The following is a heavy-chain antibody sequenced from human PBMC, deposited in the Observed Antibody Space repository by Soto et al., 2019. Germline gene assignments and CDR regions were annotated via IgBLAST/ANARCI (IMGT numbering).Heavy chain of an antibody. J-gene: IGHJ4*02. CDR1: GFTFSSYS. D-gene: IGHD2-15*01. CDR3: AKGAVSSAVMKDIQFDY. Sequence: PGGSLRLSCAASGFTFSSYSMNWVRQAPGKGLEWVSYISSSSSTINYADSVKGRFTISRDNAKNTLYLQMNSLRAEDTAVYYCAKGAVSSAVMKDIQFDYWGQGTLVTVSS. CDR2: ISSSSSTI. V-gene: IGHV3-48*01.